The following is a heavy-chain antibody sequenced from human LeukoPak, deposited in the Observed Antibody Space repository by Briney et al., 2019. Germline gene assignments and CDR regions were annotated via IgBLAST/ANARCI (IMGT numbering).Heavy chain of an antibody. CDR3: SRGSANCRYFDY. J-gene: IGHJ4*02. V-gene: IGHV3-23*01. Sequence: GGSLRLSCAASGFTFSNYGMSWVRQAPGKGLEWVSAISGSGTSTYYADAVKGRFSISRDNSKNTLYLYMNSLRAEDTAVYYCSRGSANCRYFDYWGQGTLVTVSS. D-gene: IGHD3-10*01. CDR2: ISGSGTST. CDR1: GFTFSNYG.